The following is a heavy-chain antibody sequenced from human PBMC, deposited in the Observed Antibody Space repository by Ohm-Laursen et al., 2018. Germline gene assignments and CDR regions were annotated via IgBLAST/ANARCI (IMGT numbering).Heavy chain of an antibody. V-gene: IGHV3-48*03. Sequence: SLRLSCAASGITFSSYAMNWVRQAPGKGLEWVSYISSSGSTIYYADSVKGRFTISRDNAKNSLYLQMNSLRAEDTAVYYCARDSRIQLWLQPNDYYYYHGMDVWDQGTTVTVSS. CDR2: ISSSGSTI. CDR1: GITFSSYA. J-gene: IGHJ6*02. D-gene: IGHD5-18*01. CDR3: ARDSRIQLWLQPNDYYYYHGMDV.